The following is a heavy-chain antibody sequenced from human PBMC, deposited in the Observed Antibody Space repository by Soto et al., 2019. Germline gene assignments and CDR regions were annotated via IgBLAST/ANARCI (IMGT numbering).Heavy chain of an antibody. V-gene: IGHV1-69*13. D-gene: IGHD2-2*01. CDR3: ARDLVADIVVVPAAGFYDP. CDR2: IIPIFGTA. CDR1: GGTFSSYA. Sequence: SVKVSCKASGGTFSSYAISWVRQAPGQGLEWMGGIIPIFGTANYAQKFQGRVTITADESTSTAYMELSSLRSEDTAVYYCARDLVADIVVVPAAGFYDPWGQGXLVTVYS. J-gene: IGHJ5*02.